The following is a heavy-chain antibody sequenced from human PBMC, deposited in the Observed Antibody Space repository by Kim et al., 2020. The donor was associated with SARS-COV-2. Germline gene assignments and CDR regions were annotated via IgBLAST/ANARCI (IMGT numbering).Heavy chain of an antibody. CDR2: QDGSER. V-gene: IGHV3-7*01. CDR3: ARRGLI. J-gene: IGHJ3*02. Sequence: QDGSERYYVDSVKGRFTISRDNAKSSLFLQMNNLKAEDTAVYYCARRGLIWGQGTMVTVSS.